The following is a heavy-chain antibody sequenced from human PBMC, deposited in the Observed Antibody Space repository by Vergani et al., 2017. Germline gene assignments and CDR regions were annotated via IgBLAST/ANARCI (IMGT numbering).Heavy chain of an antibody. CDR3: ARVNTETNGHLYYYYYMDV. J-gene: IGHJ6*03. CDR2: IAHTGRP. D-gene: IGHD4-11*01. Sequence: QVQLQQWGGGLLKPSETLSLTCVVNGGSFTSYHWTWIRQSPGEGLEWVGDIAHTGRPDYNPSLKRRLTMSVDKSRNQFSLTLNSVTATDTAIYFCARVNTETNGHLYYYYYMDVWCQGTAVTVS. V-gene: IGHV4-34*01. CDR1: GGSFTSYH.